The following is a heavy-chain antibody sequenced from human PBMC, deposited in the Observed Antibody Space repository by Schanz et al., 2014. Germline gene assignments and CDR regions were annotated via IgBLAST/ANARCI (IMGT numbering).Heavy chain of an antibody. CDR2: INPSVGNT. CDR1: NYIFTKYY. CDR3: ARDGEAAAGCDY. Sequence: QVQLVQSGAEVKKPGASVKLSCKASNYIFTKYYIHCVRQAPGQGLEWMGLINPSVGNTNYAQKFRGRVTMTRDTSTSTVNMELSSLRSEDTAVYYCARDGEAAAGCDYWGQGTLVTVSS. D-gene: IGHD6-13*01. V-gene: IGHV1-46*03. J-gene: IGHJ4*02.